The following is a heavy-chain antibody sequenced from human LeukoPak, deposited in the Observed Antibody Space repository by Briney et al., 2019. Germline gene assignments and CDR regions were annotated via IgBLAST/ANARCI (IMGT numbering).Heavy chain of an antibody. D-gene: IGHD2-15*01. V-gene: IGHV4-31*03. J-gene: IGHJ5*02. CDR2: IYYSGTT. Sequence: SETLSLTCTVSGGSISSGGYYWNWIRPHPEKGLEWIGYIYYSGTTYYNPSLKSRISISVDTSKNQFSLKLSSVTAADTAVYYCARNSSTLRYCSGGDCYSNWFDPWGQGTLVTVSS. CDR1: GGSISSGGYY. CDR3: ARNSSTLRYCSGGDCYSNWFDP.